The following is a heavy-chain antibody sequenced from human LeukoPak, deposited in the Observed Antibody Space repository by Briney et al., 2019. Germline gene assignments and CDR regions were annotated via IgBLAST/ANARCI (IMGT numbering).Heavy chain of an antibody. V-gene: IGHV5-51*01. CDR3: ARRGVVTSENYFDY. D-gene: IGHD3-22*01. CDR1: GYTFTSYW. J-gene: IGHJ4*02. Sequence: GESLKISCQASGYTFTSYWIGWVRQMPGKGLEWMGIIYPGDSDTRYSPSFQGHVTISADKSTSTAYLQWSSLKASDTAIYYCARRGVVTSENYFDYWGQGTLVTVSS. CDR2: IYPGDSDT.